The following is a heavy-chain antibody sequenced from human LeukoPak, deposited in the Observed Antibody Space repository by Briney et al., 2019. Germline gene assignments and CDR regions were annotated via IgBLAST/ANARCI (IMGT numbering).Heavy chain of an antibody. J-gene: IGHJ4*02. CDR2: ISVYNGNT. CDR3: ARHQWLYDL. V-gene: IGHV1-18*01. Sequence: GASVKVSCKASGYTFTSYGISWVRQAPGQGLEWTGWISVYNGNTNYAQKLQGRVTMTTDTSTNTAYMELRSLGSDDTAVYYCARHQWLYDLWGQGTLVTVSS. CDR1: GYTFTSYG. D-gene: IGHD6-19*01.